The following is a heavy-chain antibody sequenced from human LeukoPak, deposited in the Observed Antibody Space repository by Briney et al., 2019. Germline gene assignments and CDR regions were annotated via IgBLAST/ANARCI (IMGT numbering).Heavy chain of an antibody. Sequence: GGSLRLSCGASGFSFRDHYMDWVRQPPGKGLEWVGRIRTKPKSYTTDYAASVKGRFTIPRDDSKNLLYLQMNSLKTEDTAVYYCGRVGDYFDNNGYSLDAVDAWGRGTMVTVSS. CDR1: GFSFRDHY. J-gene: IGHJ3*01. CDR3: GRVGDYFDNNGYSLDAVDA. CDR2: IRTKPKSYTT. V-gene: IGHV3-72*01. D-gene: IGHD3-22*01.